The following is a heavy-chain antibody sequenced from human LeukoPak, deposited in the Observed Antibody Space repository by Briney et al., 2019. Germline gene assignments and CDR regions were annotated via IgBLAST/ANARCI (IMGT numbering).Heavy chain of an antibody. J-gene: IGHJ6*04. V-gene: IGHV7-4-1*02. CDR2: IDTNTGNP. CDR3: ARRSMVQHLDV. Sequence: PAASVKVSCKASGYTFTSYAMIWVRQAPGQGLEYMGWIDTNTGNPTYAQAFTGRIVFSLDTSVSTAYLDIRSLKAEDTAVYFCARRSMVQHLDVWGKGTTVIVSS. CDR1: GYTFTSYA. D-gene: IGHD3-10*01.